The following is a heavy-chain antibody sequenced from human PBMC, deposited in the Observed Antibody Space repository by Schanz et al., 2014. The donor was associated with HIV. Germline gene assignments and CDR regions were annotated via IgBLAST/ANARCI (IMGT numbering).Heavy chain of an antibody. CDR3: ANEEVPNDF. V-gene: IGHV3-21*04. J-gene: IGHJ4*02. CDR2: ISAGSESV. CDR1: GFTFSSKS. Sequence: EVQLVESGGGLVKPGGSLRLSCAASGFTFSSKSMSWVRQAPGKGLEWVSSISAGSESVKYADSVRGRFTISRDNTESSLFLRMNSLTTEDTAVYYCANEEVPNDFWGQGTLVTVSS.